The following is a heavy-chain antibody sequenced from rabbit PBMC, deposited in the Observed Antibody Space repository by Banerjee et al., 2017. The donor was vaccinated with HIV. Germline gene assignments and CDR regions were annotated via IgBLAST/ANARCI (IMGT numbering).Heavy chain of an antibody. D-gene: IGHD2-1*01. CDR3: ARDLVLTTNL. V-gene: IGHV1S40*01. Sequence: QSLEESGGDLVKPGASLTLTCTASGFSFNVYGVGWVRQAPGKGLEWIGYINAGTDATYYANWAKGRFTISKTSSTTVTLQMTSLTAADTATYFCARDLVLTTNLWGQGTLVTVS. CDR1: GFSFNVYG. J-gene: IGHJ4*01. CDR2: INAGTDAT.